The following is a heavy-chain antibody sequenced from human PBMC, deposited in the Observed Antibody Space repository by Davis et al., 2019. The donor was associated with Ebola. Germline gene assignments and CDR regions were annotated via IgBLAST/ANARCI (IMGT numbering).Heavy chain of an antibody. V-gene: IGHV3-30*18. CDR3: AKELGYCSGGSCLIYYYYGMDV. Sequence: GGSLRLSCAASGFTFSSYGMHWVRQAPGKGLEWVAVISYDGSNKYYADSVKGRFTISRDNSKNTLYLQMNSLRAEDTAVYYCAKELGYCSGGSCLIYYYYGMDVWGQGTTVTVSS. D-gene: IGHD2-15*01. CDR2: ISYDGSNK. J-gene: IGHJ6*02. CDR1: GFTFSSYG.